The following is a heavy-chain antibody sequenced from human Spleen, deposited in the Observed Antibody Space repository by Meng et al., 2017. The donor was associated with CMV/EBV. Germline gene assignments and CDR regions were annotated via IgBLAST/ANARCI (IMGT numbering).Heavy chain of an antibody. Sequence: GESLKISCAASGFTFSSYGMHWVRQAPGKGLEWVSVIYSGGSTYYADSVKGRFTISRDNSKNTLYLQMNSLRAEDTAVYYCARDYGAETGTGSWGQGTLVTVSS. J-gene: IGHJ4*02. D-gene: IGHD6-19*01. CDR2: IYSGGST. V-gene: IGHV3-NL1*01. CDR1: GFTFSSYG. CDR3: ARDYGAETGTGS.